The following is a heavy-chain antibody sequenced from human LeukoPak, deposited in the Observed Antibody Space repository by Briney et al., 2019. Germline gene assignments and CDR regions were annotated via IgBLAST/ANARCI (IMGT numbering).Heavy chain of an antibody. CDR2: IYSSGST. V-gene: IGHV4-39*01. D-gene: IGHD2-15*01. CDR1: GDSISRSYYY. CDR3: ARVGYCSGGSCFGGMDV. J-gene: IGHJ6*02. Sequence: PSETLSLTCTVSGDSISRSYYYWAWIRQPPGKGLEWIGTIYSSGSTNYNSSLKSRVTISADTSKNQFSLRLSSVTAADTAVYYCARVGYCSGGSCFGGMDVWGQGTTVTVSS.